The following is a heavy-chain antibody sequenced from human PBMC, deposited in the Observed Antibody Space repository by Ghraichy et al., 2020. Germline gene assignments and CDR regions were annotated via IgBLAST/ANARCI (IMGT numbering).Heavy chain of an antibody. CDR3: ARGVYYYDSSGYRVPDY. Sequence: GGSLRLSCAASGFTFSSYSMNWVRQAPGKGLEWVSYISSSSSTIYYADSVKGRFTISRDNAKNSLYLQMNSLRDEDTAVYYCARGVYYYDSSGYRVPDYWGQGTLVTVSS. CDR1: GFTFSSYS. J-gene: IGHJ4*02. V-gene: IGHV3-48*02. CDR2: ISSSSSTI. D-gene: IGHD3-22*01.